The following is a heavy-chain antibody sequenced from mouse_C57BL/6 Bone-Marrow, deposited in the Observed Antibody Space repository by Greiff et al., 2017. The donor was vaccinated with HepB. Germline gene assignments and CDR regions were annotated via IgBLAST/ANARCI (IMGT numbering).Heavy chain of an antibody. D-gene: IGHD3-2*02. Sequence: VKLMESGPGLVAPSQSLSITCTVSGFSLTSYGVHWVRQPPGKGLEWLVVIWSDGSTTYNSALKSRLNISKDNSKSQVFLKMNSLQTDDTAMYYCARHASSGYTGYAMDYWGQGTSVTVSS. J-gene: IGHJ4*01. V-gene: IGHV2-6-1*01. CDR2: IWSDGST. CDR1: GFSLTSYG. CDR3: ARHASSGYTGYAMDY.